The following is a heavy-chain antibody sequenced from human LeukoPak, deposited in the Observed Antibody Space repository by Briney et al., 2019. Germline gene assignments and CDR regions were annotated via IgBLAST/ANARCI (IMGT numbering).Heavy chain of an antibody. D-gene: IGHD5-18*01. Sequence: GGSLRLSCAASEFSVGSNYMTWVRQAPGKGLEWVSAISGSGGSTYYADSVKGRFTISRDNSKNTLYLQMNSLRAEDTAVYYCAGGGGYSYGYVTFDYWGQGTLVTVSS. J-gene: IGHJ4*02. CDR1: EFSVGSNY. CDR3: AGGGGYSYGYVTFDY. V-gene: IGHV3-23*01. CDR2: ISGSGGST.